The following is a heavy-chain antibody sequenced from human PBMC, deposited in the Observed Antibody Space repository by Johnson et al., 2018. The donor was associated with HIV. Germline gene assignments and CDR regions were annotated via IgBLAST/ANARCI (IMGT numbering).Heavy chain of an antibody. J-gene: IGHJ3*02. CDR2: ISYDGSNK. Sequence: QVQLVESGGGLVQPGGSLRLSCAASGFTFSSYAMHWVRQAPDKGLEWVAVISYDGSNKYYADSVKGRFTISRDNSKNTLYLQMNSLRAEDTAVYYCARALEGDAFDIRGQGTMVTVSS. CDR3: ARALEGDAFDI. V-gene: IGHV3-30-3*01. D-gene: IGHD5-24*01. CDR1: GFTFSSYA.